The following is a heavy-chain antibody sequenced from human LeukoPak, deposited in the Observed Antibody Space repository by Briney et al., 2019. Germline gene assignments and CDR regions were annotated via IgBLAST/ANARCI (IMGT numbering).Heavy chain of an antibody. CDR3: ARVTLGGTPRYGMDV. CDR2: IYYSGST. CDR1: GGSISSGDYY. V-gene: IGHV4-30-4*08. Sequence: KASETLSLTCTVSGGSISSGDYYWSWIRQHPGKGLEWIGYIYYSGSTYYTPSLKSRVTISVDTSKNQFSLKLSSVTAADTAVYFCARVTLGGTPRYGMDVWGQGTTVTVSS. D-gene: IGHD1-14*01. J-gene: IGHJ6*02.